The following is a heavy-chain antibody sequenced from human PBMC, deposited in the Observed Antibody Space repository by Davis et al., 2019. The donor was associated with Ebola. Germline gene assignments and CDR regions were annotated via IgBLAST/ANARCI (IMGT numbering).Heavy chain of an antibody. V-gene: IGHV5-51*01. CDR1: GYSFTSYW. J-gene: IGHJ5*02. Sequence: GESLKISCKGSGYSFTSYWIGWVRQMPGKGLEWMGIIHPGDSDTRYSPSFQGQVTISADKSISTAYLQWSSLKASDTAMYYCARQIVVVVAASKTGRFDPWGQGTLVTVSS. CDR3: ARQIVVVVAASKTGRFDP. D-gene: IGHD2-15*01. CDR2: IHPGDSDT.